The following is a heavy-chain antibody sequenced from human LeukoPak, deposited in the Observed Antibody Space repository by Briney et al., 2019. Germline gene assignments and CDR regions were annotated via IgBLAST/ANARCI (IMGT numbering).Heavy chain of an antibody. CDR1: GFTFSSYS. Sequence: KSGGSLRLSCAASGFTFSSYSMNWVRQAPGKGLEWVSSISSSSSYIYYADSVKGRFTISRDNAKNSLYLQMNSLRAEDTAVYYCARASVGYSSPSGDPWGQGTLVTVSS. CDR3: ARASVGYSSPSGDP. D-gene: IGHD5-18*01. CDR2: ISSSSSYI. J-gene: IGHJ5*02. V-gene: IGHV3-21*01.